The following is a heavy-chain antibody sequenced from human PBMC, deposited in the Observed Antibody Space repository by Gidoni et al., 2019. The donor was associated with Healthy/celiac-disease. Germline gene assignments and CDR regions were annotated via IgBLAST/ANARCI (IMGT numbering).Heavy chain of an antibody. J-gene: IGHJ2*01. CDR3: SRGDDIVVVPAANRDWYFDL. CDR2: ISYARSTN. CDR1: GCTFRSYA. D-gene: IGHD2-2*01. Sequence: QVQLGESGGGVVQPGRSLRRAGADSGCTFRSYARHGARQAPGKGLDWVAVISYARSTNSYADSVTGRFPLSRDNSQNTLYLQMHRLSAEDTAVYYCSRGDDIVVVPAANRDWYFDLWGRGTLVTVSS. V-gene: IGHV3-30*04.